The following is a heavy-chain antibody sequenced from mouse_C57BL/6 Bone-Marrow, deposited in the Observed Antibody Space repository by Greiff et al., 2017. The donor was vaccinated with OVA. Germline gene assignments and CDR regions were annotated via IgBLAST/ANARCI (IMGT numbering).Heavy chain of an antibody. J-gene: IGHJ2*01. V-gene: IGHV1-54*01. D-gene: IGHD2-2*01. CDR3: AREMGYGYDPAY. CDR2: INPGSGGT. CDR1: GYAFTNYL. Sequence: QVQLQQSGAELVRPGTSVKVSCKASGYAFTNYLIEWVKQRPGQGLEWIGVINPGSGGTNYNEKFKGKATLTADKSSSTAYMQLSSLTSEDSAVYFCAREMGYGYDPAYWGQGTTLTVSS.